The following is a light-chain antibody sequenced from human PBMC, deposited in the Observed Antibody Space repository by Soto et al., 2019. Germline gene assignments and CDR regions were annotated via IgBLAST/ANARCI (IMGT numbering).Light chain of an antibody. J-gene: IGLJ2*01. V-gene: IGLV3-27*01. CDR3: YCAADNNPV. Sequence: SYELTQPSSVSVSPGQTARITCSGDVLAKKYARWFQQKPGQAPVLVIYKDSERPSGIPERFSGSSSGTTVTLTISGAQVEDEADYYCYCAADNNPVFGGGTKLTVL. CDR2: KDS. CDR1: VLAKKY.